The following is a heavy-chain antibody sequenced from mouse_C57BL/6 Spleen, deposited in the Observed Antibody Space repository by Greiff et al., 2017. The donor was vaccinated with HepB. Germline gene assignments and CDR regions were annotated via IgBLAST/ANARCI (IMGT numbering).Heavy chain of an antibody. D-gene: IGHD2-1*01. V-gene: IGHV14-4*01. CDR2: IDPENGDT. J-gene: IGHJ1*03. CDR1: GFNIKDDY. CDR3: TTYYGNHWYFVV. Sequence: EVQLQQSGAELVRPGASVKLSCTASGFNIKDDYMHWVKQRPEQGLEWIGWIDPENGDTEYASKFQGKATITADTSSNTAYLQRSSLTSEDTAVYYCTTYYGNHWYFVVWGTGTTVTFS.